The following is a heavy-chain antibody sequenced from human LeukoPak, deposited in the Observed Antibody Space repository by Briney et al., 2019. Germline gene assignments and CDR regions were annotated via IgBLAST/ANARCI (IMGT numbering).Heavy chain of an antibody. CDR3: ARDYYPGIAVAGTTDY. V-gene: IGHV3-53*01. D-gene: IGHD6-19*01. CDR2: IYSGGST. J-gene: IGHJ4*02. Sequence: PGGSLRLSCAASGFTVSSNYMSWVRQAPGKGLEWVSVIYSGGSTYYADSVKGRFTISRDNSKNTLYLQMNSLRAEDTAVYYCARDYYPGIAVAGTTDYWGQGTLVTVSS. CDR1: GFTVSSNY.